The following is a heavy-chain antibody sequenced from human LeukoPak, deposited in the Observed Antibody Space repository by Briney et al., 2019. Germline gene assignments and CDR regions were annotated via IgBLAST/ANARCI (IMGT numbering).Heavy chain of an antibody. CDR2: IRSDGSNK. Sequence: GGSLRLSCAGSGFSFSSYGMHWVRQAPGKGLEWMAFIRSDGSNKYYADSVKGRFTISRDNSKNTLYLQMNSLRAEDTAVYYCAREALGYYYDSSGYSRLNDAFDIWGQGTMVTVSS. V-gene: IGHV3-30*02. CDR1: GFSFSSYG. J-gene: IGHJ3*02. CDR3: AREALGYYYDSSGYSRLNDAFDI. D-gene: IGHD3-22*01.